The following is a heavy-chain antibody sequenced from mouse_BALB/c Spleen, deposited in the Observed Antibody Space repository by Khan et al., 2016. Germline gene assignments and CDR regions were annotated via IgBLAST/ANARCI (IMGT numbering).Heavy chain of an antibody. Sequence: EVELVESGGGLVKPGGSLKLSCAASGFTFRNYALSWVRQTPEKRLEWVASISTGDSTYYGDSVKGRFTISRDNARNFLYLQMSSLRSEDTAMFYCAREDNGNYGDYFDYWGQGTTLTVSS. CDR2: ISTGDST. CDR1: GFTFRNYA. V-gene: IGHV5-6-5*01. J-gene: IGHJ2*01. D-gene: IGHD2-1*01. CDR3: AREDNGNYGDYFDY.